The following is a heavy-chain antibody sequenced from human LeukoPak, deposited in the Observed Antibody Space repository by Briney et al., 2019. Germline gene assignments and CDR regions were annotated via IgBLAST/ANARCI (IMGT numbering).Heavy chain of an antibody. D-gene: IGHD5-12*01. CDR3: ATRSVVADY. CDR1: GFTFSSYA. V-gene: IGHV3-23*01. J-gene: IGHJ4*02. Sequence: GGSLRLSCAASGFTFSSYAMSWVRQAPGEGMEWVPAISGSGGSTYYADSVKGRFTISRDNSKNTLYLQMNSLRAEDTAVYYCATRSVVADYWGQGTLVTVSS. CDR2: ISGSGGST.